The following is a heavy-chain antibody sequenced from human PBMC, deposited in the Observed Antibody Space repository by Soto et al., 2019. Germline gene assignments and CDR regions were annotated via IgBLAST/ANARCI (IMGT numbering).Heavy chain of an antibody. V-gene: IGHV3-23*01. D-gene: IGHD3-3*01. CDR1: GFTFSSYA. J-gene: IGHJ5*02. CDR3: AKDMDTRITIFGVVIIGPNWFDP. Sequence: PGGSLRLSCAASGFTFSSYAMSWVRQAPGKGLEWVSAISGSGGSTYYADSVKGRFTISRDNSKNTLYLQMNSLRAEDTAVYYCAKDMDTRITIFGVVIIGPNWFDPWGQGT. CDR2: ISGSGGST.